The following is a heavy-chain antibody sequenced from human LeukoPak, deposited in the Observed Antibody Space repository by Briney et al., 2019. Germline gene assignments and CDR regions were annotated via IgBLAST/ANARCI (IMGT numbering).Heavy chain of an antibody. Sequence: GSLRLSCAASRFTFSSYAMSWVRQAPGEGREWTWEINHSGSTSYNPSLKSRVTLSVDTSKNQFSLKLRSVTAADTAVFYCARGYTRASYLDWWGQGTLVTVSS. CDR1: RFTFSSYA. V-gene: IGHV4-34*01. D-gene: IGHD1-26*01. J-gene: IGHJ4*02. CDR2: INHSGST. CDR3: ARGYTRASYLDW.